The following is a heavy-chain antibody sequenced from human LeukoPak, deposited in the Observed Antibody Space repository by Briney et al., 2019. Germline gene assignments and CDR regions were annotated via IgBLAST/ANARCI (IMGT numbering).Heavy chain of an antibody. CDR1: GFIFNNYA. V-gene: IGHV3-23*01. CDR3: AKDPRIVGADDAFDI. Sequence: PGGSLRLSCAGSGFIFNNYAMHWVRQPPGKGLEWVSAISGSGGSTYYADSVKGRFTISRDNSKNTLYLQMNSLRAENTAVYYCAKDPRIVGADDAFDIWGQGTMVTVSS. CDR2: ISGSGGST. D-gene: IGHD1-26*01. J-gene: IGHJ3*02.